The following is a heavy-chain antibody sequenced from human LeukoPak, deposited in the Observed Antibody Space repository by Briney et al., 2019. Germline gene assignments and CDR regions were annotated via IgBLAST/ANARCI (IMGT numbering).Heavy chain of an antibody. CDR2: IYYSGST. CDR1: GGSISSGGYY. CDR3: ARDRLSSSGIYFDY. J-gene: IGHJ4*02. Sequence: SETLSLTCTVSGGSISSGGYYWSWIRQHPGKGLEWIGYIYYSGSTYYNPFLKSRVTISVDTSKNQFSLKLSSVTAADTAVYYCARDRLSSSGIYFDYWGQGTLVTVSS. D-gene: IGHD6-6*01. V-gene: IGHV4-31*03.